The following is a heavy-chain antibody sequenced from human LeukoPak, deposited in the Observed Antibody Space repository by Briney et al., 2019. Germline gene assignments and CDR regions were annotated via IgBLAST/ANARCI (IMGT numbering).Heavy chain of an antibody. CDR2: MNPNSGNT. V-gene: IGHV1-8*01. CDR1: GYSFTSYD. D-gene: IGHD1-14*01. CDR3: ARGIRRNINYWFDP. J-gene: IGHJ5*02. Sequence: ASVKVSCKASGYSFTSYDINWVRQATGQGLEWMGWMNPNSGNTGYAQKFQGRVSITRKTSISTAYMELSSLRSEDTAVYYCARGIRRNINYWFDPWGQGTPVTVSS.